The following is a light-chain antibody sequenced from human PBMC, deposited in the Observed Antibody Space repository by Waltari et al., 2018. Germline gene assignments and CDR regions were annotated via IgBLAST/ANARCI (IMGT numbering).Light chain of an antibody. J-gene: IGKJ3*01. CDR1: QSISSY. Sequence: DIQMTQSPSSLSASVGDRVTITCRASQSISSYLNWDQQKPGKAPKLLIYAASSLQSGVPSRFSGSGSGTDFTLTISSLQPEDFATYYCQQSYSTPRFGPGTKVDIK. V-gene: IGKV1-39*01. CDR3: QQSYSTPR. CDR2: AAS.